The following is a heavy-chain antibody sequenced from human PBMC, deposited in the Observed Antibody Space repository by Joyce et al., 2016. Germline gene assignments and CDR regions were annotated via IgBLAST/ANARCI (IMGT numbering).Heavy chain of an antibody. J-gene: IGHJ4*02. V-gene: IGHV3-30*18. Sequence: QVQLVESGGGVVQPGRSLRPSCAASGLTLSNDGVHWVRQVPGKGLEWVEVISYDGIYKYYADSVKGRFTISRDNSKNTGCLEMNSLRTEDTAVYYCAKILTATYSSGWFLDYWGQGTLVTVSS. CDR3: AKILTATYSSGWFLDY. D-gene: IGHD6-25*01. CDR2: ISYDGIYK. CDR1: GLTLSNDG.